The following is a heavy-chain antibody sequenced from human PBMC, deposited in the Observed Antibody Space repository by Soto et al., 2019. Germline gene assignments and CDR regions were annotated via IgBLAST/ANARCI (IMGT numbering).Heavy chain of an antibody. D-gene: IGHD3-16*01. V-gene: IGHV3-66*01. CDR3: ARDPWAADY. CDR1: GFTVSTKY. CDR2: IYSGGST. Sequence: SGFTVSTKYMSWVRQAPGKGLEWVSVIYSGGSTFYADSVRGRFTISRDNSKNTVNLQMNSLRAEDTAVYYCARDPWAADYWGQGTLVTSPQ. J-gene: IGHJ4*02.